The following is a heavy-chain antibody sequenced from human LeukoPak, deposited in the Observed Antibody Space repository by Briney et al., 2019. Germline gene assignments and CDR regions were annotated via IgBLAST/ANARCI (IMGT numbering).Heavy chain of an antibody. D-gene: IGHD5-18*01. V-gene: IGHV4-38-2*01. CDR1: DFTFSTYA. CDR3: ASGYSYGDAFDI. CDR2: IYYSGST. J-gene: IGHJ3*02. Sequence: GSLRLSCAASDFTFSTYAMSWIRQPPGKGLEWIGSIYYSGSTYYNPSLKSRVTISVDTSKNQFSLKLSSVTAADTAVYYCASGYSYGDAFDIWGQGTMVTVSS.